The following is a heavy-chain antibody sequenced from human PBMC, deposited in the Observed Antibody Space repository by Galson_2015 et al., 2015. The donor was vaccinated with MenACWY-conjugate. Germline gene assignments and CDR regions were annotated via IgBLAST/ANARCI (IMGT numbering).Heavy chain of an antibody. CDR3: ARGVTGSGYYIDDY. V-gene: IGHV3-7*03. CDR2: VKQDGSEK. J-gene: IGHJ4*02. D-gene: IGHD3-22*01. Sequence: SLRLSCAASGFTFSSYWMSWVRQAPGKGLEWVANVKQDGSEKYYVDSVKGRFTISRDNAKNSLYLQMNSLRAEDTAVYYCARGVTGSGYYIDDYWGQGTLVTVSS. CDR1: GFTFSSYW.